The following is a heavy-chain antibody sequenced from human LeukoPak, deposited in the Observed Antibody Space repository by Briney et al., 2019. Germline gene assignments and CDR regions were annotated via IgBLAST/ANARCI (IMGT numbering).Heavy chain of an antibody. J-gene: IGHJ6*02. CDR3: ARDYGDYYYYGMDV. Sequence: ASVKVSCKASGYTFTSYGISWVRQAPGQGLEWMGWISAYNGNTNYAQKLQGRVTMTTDTSTSTAYMELSSLRSEDTAVYYCARDYGDYYYYGMDVWGQGTTVTVSS. D-gene: IGHD4-17*01. V-gene: IGHV1-18*01. CDR1: GYTFTSYG. CDR2: ISAYNGNT.